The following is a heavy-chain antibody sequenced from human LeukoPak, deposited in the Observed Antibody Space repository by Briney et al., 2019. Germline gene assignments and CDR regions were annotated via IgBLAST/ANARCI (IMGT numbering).Heavy chain of an antibody. Sequence: PGGSLRLSCAASGFTFNTYWISWVRQAPGKGLQWVANIKPDGNERYYVDYVKGRFTISRDNARSSLYLQMNSLRVEDTAIYYCARRQWTAFDFGAKGQWSPSLQ. CDR1: GFTFNTYW. D-gene: IGHD6-19*01. J-gene: IGHJ3*01. CDR3: ARRQWTAFD. V-gene: IGHV3-7*01. CDR2: IKPDGNER.